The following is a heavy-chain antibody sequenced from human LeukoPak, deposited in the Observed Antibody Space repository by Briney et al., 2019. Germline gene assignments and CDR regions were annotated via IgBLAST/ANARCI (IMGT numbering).Heavy chain of an antibody. V-gene: IGHV3-23*01. Sequence: GGSLRLSCAASGFTFSSYAMSWVRQAPGKGLEWVSAISGSGGSTYYADSVKGRFSISRDNSKNTLYLQMNSLRAEETAVYYCANSLGEWELPDYWGQGTLVTVSS. CDR1: GFTFSSYA. CDR3: ANSLGEWELPDY. D-gene: IGHD1-26*01. J-gene: IGHJ4*02. CDR2: ISGSGGST.